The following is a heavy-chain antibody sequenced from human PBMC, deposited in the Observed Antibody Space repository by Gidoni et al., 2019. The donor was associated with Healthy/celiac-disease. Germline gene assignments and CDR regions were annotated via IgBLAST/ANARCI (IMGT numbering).Heavy chain of an antibody. CDR3: TTDLWRELLLGNRHLIDY. J-gene: IGHJ4*02. Sequence: EVQLVESGGGLVKPGGSLRLYCAASGFTFSNAWLSWVRQAPGKGLEWVGRIKSKTDGGTTDYAAPVKGRFTISRDDSKNTLYLQMNSLKTEDTAVYYCTTDLWRELLLGNRHLIDYWGQGTLVTVSS. V-gene: IGHV3-15*01. CDR1: GFTFSNAW. D-gene: IGHD1-26*01. CDR2: IKSKTDGGTT.